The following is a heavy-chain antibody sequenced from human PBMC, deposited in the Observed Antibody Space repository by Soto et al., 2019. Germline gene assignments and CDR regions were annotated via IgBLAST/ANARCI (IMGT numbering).Heavy chain of an antibody. J-gene: IGHJ4*02. CDR2: IYWDADK. D-gene: IGHD5-18*01. CDR1: GFSLSTNGVG. V-gene: IGHV2-5*02. CDR3: VLGRVDTVLATEY. Sequence: QITLKESGPTLLKPTQTLTLTCTFSGFSLSTNGVGVGWIRQPPGKALEWLALIYWDADKRYSPSLKSRLTIPKDTSKTPVVPTLTHIGPVDTATYCWVLGRVDTVLATEYWGQGILVTVSS.